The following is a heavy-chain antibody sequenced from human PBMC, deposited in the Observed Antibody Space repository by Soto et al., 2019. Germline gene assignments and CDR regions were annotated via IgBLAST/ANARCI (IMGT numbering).Heavy chain of an antibody. CDR3: ARGAPVAAPAGGYYYGMDV. Sequence: SVKVSCKASGGTFSSYAISWVRQAPGQGLEWMGGIIPIFGTANYAQKFQGRVTITADESTSTAYMELSSLRSEDTAVYYCARGAPVAAPAGGYYYGMDVWGQVTTVTVSS. D-gene: IGHD6-6*01. CDR1: GGTFSSYA. V-gene: IGHV1-69*13. CDR2: IIPIFGTA. J-gene: IGHJ6*02.